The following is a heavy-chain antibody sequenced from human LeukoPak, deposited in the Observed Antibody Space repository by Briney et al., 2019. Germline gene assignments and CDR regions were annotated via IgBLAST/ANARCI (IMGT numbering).Heavy chain of an antibody. Sequence: KASETLSLTCTVSGGSISSSSYYWGWIRQPPGKGLEWIGSIYYSGSTYYNPSLKSRVTISVDTSKNQFSLKLSSVTAADTAVYYCARFIVAPGDFDYWGQGTLVTVSS. CDR1: GGSISSSSYY. V-gene: IGHV4-39*01. J-gene: IGHJ4*02. D-gene: IGHD6-13*01. CDR3: ARFIVAPGDFDY. CDR2: IYYSGST.